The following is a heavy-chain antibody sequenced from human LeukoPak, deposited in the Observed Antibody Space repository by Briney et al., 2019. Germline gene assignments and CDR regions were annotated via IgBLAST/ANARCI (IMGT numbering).Heavy chain of an antibody. CDR1: GFTVSSNY. CDR3: ARDSGGSYYSDY. CDR2: IYSGGST. D-gene: IGHD1-26*01. V-gene: IGHV3-53*01. J-gene: IGHJ4*02. Sequence: GGCLRLSCAASGFTVSSNYMSWVRQAPGKGLEWVSVIYSGGSTYYADSVKGRFTISRDNSKNTLYLQMNSLRAEDTAVYYCARDSGGSYYSDYWGQGTLVPVSS.